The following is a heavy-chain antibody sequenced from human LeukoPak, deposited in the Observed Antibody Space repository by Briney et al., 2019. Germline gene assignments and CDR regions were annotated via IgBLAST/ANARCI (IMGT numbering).Heavy chain of an antibody. CDR1: GGSFSGYY. CDR2: INHSGST. J-gene: IGHJ4*02. Sequence: TSETLSLTCAVYGGSFSGYYWSWIRQPPGKGLEWIGEINHSGSTNYNPSLKSRVTISVDTSKNQFSLKLSSVTAADTAVYYCARLPYSRRPRYFDYWGQGTLVTVSS. CDR3: ARLPYSRRPRYFDY. V-gene: IGHV4-34*01. D-gene: IGHD2-21*01.